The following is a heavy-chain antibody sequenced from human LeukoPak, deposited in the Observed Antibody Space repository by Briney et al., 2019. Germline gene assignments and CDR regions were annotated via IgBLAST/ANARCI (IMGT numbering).Heavy chain of an antibody. Sequence: GASVKVSCKASGYTFTGYYMHRVRQAPGQGLEWMGWINPNSGGTNYAQKFQGWVTMTRDTSISTAYMELSRLRSDDTAVYYCARGAPSGGSCYSDWGQGTLVTVSS. CDR2: INPNSGGT. CDR3: ARGAPSGGSCYSD. J-gene: IGHJ4*02. CDR1: GYTFTGYY. V-gene: IGHV1-2*04. D-gene: IGHD2-15*01.